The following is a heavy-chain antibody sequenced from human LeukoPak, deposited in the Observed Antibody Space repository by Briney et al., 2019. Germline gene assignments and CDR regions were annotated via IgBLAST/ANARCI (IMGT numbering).Heavy chain of an antibody. Sequence: QPGRSLRLSCVASGFTVSRYWMSWVRQAPGKGLEWVAKIKQDGSGQYYLDSVKGRFTISRDNAKNSLCLQMNSLRAEDTAVYFCTTGYSSGWYNEGNYWGQGTLVTVSS. D-gene: IGHD6-19*01. CDR3: TTGYSSGWYNEGNY. CDR2: IKQDGSGQ. CDR1: GFTVSRYW. V-gene: IGHV3-7*01. J-gene: IGHJ4*02.